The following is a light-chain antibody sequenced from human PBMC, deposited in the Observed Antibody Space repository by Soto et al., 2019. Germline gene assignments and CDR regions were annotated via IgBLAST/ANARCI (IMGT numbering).Light chain of an antibody. CDR2: RND. CDR1: DSNIGNHY. CDR3: AAWDDYLSAWV. Sequence: QSVLTQPPSVSAAPGQRVTISCSGSDSNIGNHYVSWYQQLPGTAPKVLIYRNDQRPSGVPDRFSGSKSGTSGSLAISGLRPEDEADYYCAAWDDYLSAWVFGGGTKVTVL. V-gene: IGLV1-47*01. J-gene: IGLJ3*02.